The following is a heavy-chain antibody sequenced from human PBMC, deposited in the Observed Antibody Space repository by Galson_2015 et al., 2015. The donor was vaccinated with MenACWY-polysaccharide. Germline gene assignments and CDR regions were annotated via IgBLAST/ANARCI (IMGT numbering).Heavy chain of an antibody. CDR1: GFTFSSYW. CDR2: ISDSGSAI. CDR3: ARDPRGARSSYFDN. J-gene: IGHJ4*02. D-gene: IGHD3-10*01. Sequence: SLRLSCAASGFTFSSYWMHWVRQAPGKGLEWVSYISDSGSAIYFADSVKGRFIISRDNAKNSLYLQMNSLRAEDTAVYFCARDPRGARSSYFDNWGQGILATVSS. V-gene: IGHV3-11*01.